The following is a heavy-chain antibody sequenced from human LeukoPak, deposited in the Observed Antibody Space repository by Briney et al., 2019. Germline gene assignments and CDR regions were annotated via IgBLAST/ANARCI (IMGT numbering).Heavy chain of an antibody. CDR2: NCNSGST. Sequence: PSETLSLTCTVSGGSISYYYWSWIRQPPGKGLEWMGYNCNSGSTDYNSSLKSRVTISVDTSKNQFSLKLSSVTAADTAVYYCARDGGYYDSSGCYFEDWGQGTLVTVSS. J-gene: IGHJ4*02. D-gene: IGHD3-22*01. V-gene: IGHV4-59*12. CDR3: ARDGGYYDSSGCYFED. CDR1: GGSISYYY.